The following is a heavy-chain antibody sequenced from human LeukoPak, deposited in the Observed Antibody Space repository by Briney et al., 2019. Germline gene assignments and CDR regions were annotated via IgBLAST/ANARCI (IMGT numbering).Heavy chain of an antibody. CDR2: INWNGGST. V-gene: IGHV3-20*04. D-gene: IGHD2-2*01. CDR3: AKTREYQLLILWY. CDR1: GFTFDDYG. J-gene: IGHJ4*02. Sequence: GGSLRLSCAASGFTFDDYGMSWVRQAPGKGLEWVSGINWNGGSTGYADSVKGRFTISRDNSKNTLYLQMNSLRAEDTAVYYCAKTREYQLLILWYWGQGTLVTVSS.